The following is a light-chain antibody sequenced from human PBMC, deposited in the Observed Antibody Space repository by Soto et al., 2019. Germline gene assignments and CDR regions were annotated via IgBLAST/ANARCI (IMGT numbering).Light chain of an antibody. CDR3: QQSYSTPRM. CDR1: QTINSY. CDR2: AAS. Sequence: DIQMTQSPSSLSASVGDRVTITCRASQTINSYLNWYQQTPGKAPKLLIYAASSLQSGVPSRFSGSESGTDFTLTISSLQPEDFATYYCQQSYSTPRMFGQGTKVEIK. V-gene: IGKV1-39*01. J-gene: IGKJ1*01.